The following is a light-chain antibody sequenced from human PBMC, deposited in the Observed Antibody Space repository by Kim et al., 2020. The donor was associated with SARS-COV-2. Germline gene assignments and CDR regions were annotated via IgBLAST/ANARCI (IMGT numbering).Light chain of an antibody. CDR3: YSAADNNLV. CDR2: KDS. Sequence: VSPGQKARITCSGDVLAKKYARWFQQKPGQAPVLVIYKDSERPSGIPERFSGSSSGTTVTLTISGAQVEDEADYYCYSAADNNLVFGGGTQLTVL. J-gene: IGLJ3*02. CDR1: VLAKKY. V-gene: IGLV3-27*01.